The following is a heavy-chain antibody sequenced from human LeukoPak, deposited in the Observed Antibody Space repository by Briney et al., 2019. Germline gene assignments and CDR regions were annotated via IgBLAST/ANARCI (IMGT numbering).Heavy chain of an antibody. D-gene: IGHD5-12*01. CDR1: AGSFISSSHH. Sequence: SETLSLTCTVSAGSFISSSHHWGWIRQSPGKGLEWIGTVYYGRTTYYNPSLDGRVTISLDTFANHFSLQLNSVTAADTAVYYCVRHDGRGGATMGAFDSWGQGSLVTVSS. J-gene: IGHJ5*01. CDR2: VYYGRTT. CDR3: VRHDGRGGATMGAFDS. V-gene: IGHV4-39*01.